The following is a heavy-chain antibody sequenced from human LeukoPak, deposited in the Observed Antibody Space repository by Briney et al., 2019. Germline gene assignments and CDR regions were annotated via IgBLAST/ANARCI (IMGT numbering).Heavy chain of an antibody. J-gene: IGHJ6*03. CDR1: RYTFTSYA. CDR3: ARGLDGSDYYYYYMDV. V-gene: IGHV7-4-1*02. Sequence: ASVKVSCKASRYTFTSYAMNWVRQAPGQGLEWMGWINTNTGNPTYAQGFTGRFVFSLDTSVSTAYLQISSLKAEDTAVYYCARGLDGSDYYYYYMDVWGKGTTVTVSS. D-gene: IGHD3-10*01. CDR2: INTNTGNP.